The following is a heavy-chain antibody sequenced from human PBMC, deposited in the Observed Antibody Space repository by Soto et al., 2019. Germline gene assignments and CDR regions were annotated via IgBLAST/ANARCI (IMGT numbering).Heavy chain of an antibody. CDR1: GFTFSSYE. J-gene: IGHJ6*02. V-gene: IGHV3-48*03. CDR2: ISSSGSTI. D-gene: IGHD1-1*01. CDR3: ASHCVTTTAGGGMDV. Sequence: PGGSLRLSCAASGFTFSSYEMNWVRQAPGKGLEWVSYISSSGSTIYYADSVKGRFTISRDNAKNSLYLQMNSLRAEDTAVYYCASHCVTTTAGGGMDVWGPGTTVTVSS.